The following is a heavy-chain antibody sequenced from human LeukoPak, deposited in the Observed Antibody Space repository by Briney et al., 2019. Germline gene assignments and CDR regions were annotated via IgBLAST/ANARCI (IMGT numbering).Heavy chain of an antibody. J-gene: IGHJ6*02. CDR1: GGSISSSSYY. CDR3: ARGPALYYYYGMDV. CDR2: INHSGST. Sequence: SETLSLTCTVSGGSISSSSYYWGWIRQPPGKGLEWIGEINHSGSTNYNPSLKSRVTISVDTSKNQFSLKLSSVTAADTAVYYCARGPALYYYYGMDVWGQGTTVTVSS. V-gene: IGHV4-39*07.